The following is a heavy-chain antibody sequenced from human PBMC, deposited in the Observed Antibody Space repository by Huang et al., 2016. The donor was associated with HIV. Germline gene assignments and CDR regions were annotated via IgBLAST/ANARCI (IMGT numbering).Heavy chain of an antibody. V-gene: IGHV3-74*01. CDR1: GFTFSSYW. CDR3: VTASGIYGVY. J-gene: IGHJ4*02. CDR2: SNIDGSST. Sequence: EVQMVESGGGLVQPGGSLRLSCATSGFTFSSYWMHWVRQVPVKGLVWVSHSNIDGSSTSYADTVKGRFTISRDNAENTLFLQMNNLRAEDTAVYYFVTASGIYGVYWGQGTLVTVSS. D-gene: IGHD3-10*01.